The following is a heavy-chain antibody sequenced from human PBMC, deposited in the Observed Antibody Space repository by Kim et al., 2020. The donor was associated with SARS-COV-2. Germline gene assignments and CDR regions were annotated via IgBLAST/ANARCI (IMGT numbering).Heavy chain of an antibody. V-gene: IGHV3-13*01. J-gene: IGHJ4*02. Sequence: YYPGSVKGRFTISRENAKNSLYLQMNSLRAGDTTVYYCARASGEQLGFDYWGQGTLVTVSS. D-gene: IGHD6-6*01. CDR3: ARASGEQLGFDY.